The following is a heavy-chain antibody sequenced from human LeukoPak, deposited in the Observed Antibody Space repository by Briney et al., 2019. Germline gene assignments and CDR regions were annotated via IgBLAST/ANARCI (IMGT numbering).Heavy chain of an antibody. CDR2: ISYDGSNK. Sequence: GGSLRLSCAASGFIFSTYAMHWVRQAPGKGLEWVAVISYDGSNKYYADSVRGRFTISRDNSKNTLYLQMNSLRAEDTAVYYCGRVGCTGGNCKPYAYYATDVWGQGTTVTVSS. J-gene: IGHJ6*02. V-gene: IGHV3-30-3*01. D-gene: IGHD2-15*01. CDR1: GFIFSTYA. CDR3: GRVGCTGGNCKPYAYYATDV.